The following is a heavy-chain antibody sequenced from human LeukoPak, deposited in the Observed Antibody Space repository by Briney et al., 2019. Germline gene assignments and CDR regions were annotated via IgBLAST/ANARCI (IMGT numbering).Heavy chain of an antibody. V-gene: IGHV4-34*01. Sequence: SETLSLTCAVYGGSFSGYYWSWIRQPPGKGLEWIGEINHSGSTNYNPSLKSRVTILVDTSKNQFSLKLSSVTAADTAVYYCARGHHHYGMDVWGRGTTVTVSS. CDR2: INHSGST. CDR3: ARGHHHYGMDV. J-gene: IGHJ6*02. CDR1: GGSFSGYY.